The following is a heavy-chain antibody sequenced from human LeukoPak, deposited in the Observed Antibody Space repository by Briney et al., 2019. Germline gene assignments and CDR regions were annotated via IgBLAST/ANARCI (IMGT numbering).Heavy chain of an antibody. V-gene: IGHV1-2*02. CDR3: ARDSYGSPYYYYYMDV. J-gene: IGHJ6*03. D-gene: IGHD1-26*01. Sequence: ASVKVSCKASGYTFTGYYMHWVRQAPGQGLEWMGWINPNSGGTNYAQKFQGRVTMTRDTSISTAYMELSSLRSEDTAVYYCARDSYGSPYYYYYMDVWGKGTTVTISS. CDR2: INPNSGGT. CDR1: GYTFTGYY.